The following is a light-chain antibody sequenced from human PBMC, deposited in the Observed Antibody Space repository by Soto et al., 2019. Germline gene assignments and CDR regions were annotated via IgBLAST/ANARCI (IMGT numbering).Light chain of an antibody. CDR1: SSDVGGYNY. CDR3: CSYAGSYTPYV. CDR2: EVS. J-gene: IGLJ1*01. V-gene: IGLV2-14*01. Sequence: QSVLTQPASVSGSPGQSITISCTGSSSDVGGYNYVSWYQQYPGRSPKLMIFEVSLRPAGVSNRFSGSKSGNTASLNISGLQSEDEADYYCCSYAGSYTPYVFGTGTKVTVL.